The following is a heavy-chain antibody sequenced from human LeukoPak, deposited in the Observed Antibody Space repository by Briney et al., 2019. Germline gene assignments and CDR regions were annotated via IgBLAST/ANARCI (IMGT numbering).Heavy chain of an antibody. Sequence: GSLRLSCAASEFTFTNYALSWVRQPPGKGLEWIGEINHSGSTNYNPSLKSRVTISVDTSKNQFSLKLSSVTAADTAVYYCARAAPGYCSGGSCYWNYWGQGTLVTVSS. V-gene: IGHV4-34*01. CDR3: ARAAPGYCSGGSCYWNY. CDR1: EFTFTNYA. D-gene: IGHD2-15*01. CDR2: INHSGST. J-gene: IGHJ4*02.